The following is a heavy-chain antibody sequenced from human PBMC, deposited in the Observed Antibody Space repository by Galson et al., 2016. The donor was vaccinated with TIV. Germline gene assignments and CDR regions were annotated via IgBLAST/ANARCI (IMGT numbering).Heavy chain of an antibody. Sequence: SLRLSCAASGFTFSSYEMSWVRQAPGKGTEWVSYISTSGSTTYHADSVKGRFTISRDNAKNSLYLQMNSLRAEDTAVYYCTRGGMIPYYWGQETLVTVSS. D-gene: IGHD3-16*01. CDR3: TRGGMIPYY. J-gene: IGHJ4*02. CDR2: ISTSGSTT. CDR1: GFTFSSYE. V-gene: IGHV3-48*03.